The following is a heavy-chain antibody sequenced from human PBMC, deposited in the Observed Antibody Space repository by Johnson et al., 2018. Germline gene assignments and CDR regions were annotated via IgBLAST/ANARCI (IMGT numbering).Heavy chain of an antibody. CDR1: GFTFTDHA. Sequence: VQLQESGGDFIQPGGSLRLSCAASGFTFTDHALSWVRQAPGKGLEWVSTIDGSGDATFYADSVKGRFTISRDNAKNLLFLQMKSLRVADTATYFCARGPGGYGLDVWGQGTTVTVSS. V-gene: IGHV3-23*01. D-gene: IGHD3-10*01. J-gene: IGHJ6*02. CDR2: IDGSGDAT. CDR3: ARGPGGYGLDV.